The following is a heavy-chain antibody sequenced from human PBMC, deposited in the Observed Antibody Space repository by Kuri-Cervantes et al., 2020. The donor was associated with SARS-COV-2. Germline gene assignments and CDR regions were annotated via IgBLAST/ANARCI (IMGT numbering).Heavy chain of an antibody. Sequence: GESLKISCAASGFTFSSYAMSWVRQAPGKGLEWVSAISGSGGSTYYADSVKGRFTISRDNSKNTLYLQMNSLRAEDTAVYYCAKFSDCSSTSCYTGWWDYWGQGTLVTVSS. V-gene: IGHV3-23*01. CDR2: ISGSGGST. CDR1: GFTFSSYA. J-gene: IGHJ4*02. CDR3: AKFSDCSSTSCYTGWWDY. D-gene: IGHD2-2*02.